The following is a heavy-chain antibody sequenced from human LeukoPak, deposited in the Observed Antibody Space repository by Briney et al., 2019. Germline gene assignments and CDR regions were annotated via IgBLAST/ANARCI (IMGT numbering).Heavy chain of an antibody. CDR2: ISWNSGSI. CDR3: AKAGQPYYYDSSGWKNWFDP. J-gene: IGHJ5*02. CDR1: GFTFSSYE. D-gene: IGHD3-22*01. V-gene: IGHV3-9*01. Sequence: GGSLRLSCAASGFTFSSYEMNWVRQAPGKGLEWVSGISWNSGSIGYADSVKGRFTISRDNAKNSLYLQVNSLRAEDTALYYCAKAGQPYYYDSSGWKNWFDPWGQGTLVTVSS.